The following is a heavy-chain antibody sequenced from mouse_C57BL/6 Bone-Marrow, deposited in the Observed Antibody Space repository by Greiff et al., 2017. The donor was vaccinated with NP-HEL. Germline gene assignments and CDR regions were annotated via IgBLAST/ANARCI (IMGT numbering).Heavy chain of an antibody. V-gene: IGHV1-19*01. Sequence: VQLKESGPVLVKPGASVKMSCKASGYTFTDYYMNWVKQSHGKSLEWIGVINPYNGGTSYNQKFKGKATLTVDNSSSTAYMELNSLTSEDSAVYYGASHGGAYWGQGTLVTVSA. J-gene: IGHJ3*01. CDR3: ASHGGAY. D-gene: IGHD1-1*02. CDR1: GYTFTDYY. CDR2: INPYNGGT.